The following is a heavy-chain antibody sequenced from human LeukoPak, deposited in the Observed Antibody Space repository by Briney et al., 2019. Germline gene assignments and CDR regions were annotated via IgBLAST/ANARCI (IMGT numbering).Heavy chain of an antibody. J-gene: IGHJ1*01. CDR1: GYTFTSYD. CDR3: ARGHSSSWYEH. Sequence: ASVKVSCKASGYTFTSYDINWVRQATGQGLERMGWMNPNSGNTGCAQKFQGRVTMTRNTSISTAYMELSSLRSEDTAVYYCARGHSSSWYEHWGQGTLVTVSS. V-gene: IGHV1-8*01. CDR2: MNPNSGNT. D-gene: IGHD6-13*01.